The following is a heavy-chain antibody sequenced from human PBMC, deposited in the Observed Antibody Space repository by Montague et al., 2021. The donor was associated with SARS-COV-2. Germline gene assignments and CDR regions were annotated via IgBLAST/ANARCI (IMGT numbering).Heavy chain of an antibody. CDR3: ARGVVRFFGVTSPFDY. V-gene: IGHV4-4*07. J-gene: IGHJ4*02. D-gene: IGHD3-3*01. CDR1: GGSISCFY. CDR2: IYTSGST. Sequence: SETLSLTCTVSGGSISCFYWSWIRQPAGKGLEWIGRIYTSGSTNYNPSLKSRVTISVDTSKNQFSLKLSSVTASDTAVYYCARGVVRFFGVTSPFDYWGQGTLVTVSS.